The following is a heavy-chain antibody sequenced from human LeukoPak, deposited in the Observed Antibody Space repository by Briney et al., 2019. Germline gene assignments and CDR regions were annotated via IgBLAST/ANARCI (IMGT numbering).Heavy chain of an antibody. V-gene: IGHV4-61*02. D-gene: IGHD2-15*01. Sequence: SETLSLTCTVSGGSISSGSYYWSWIRQPAGKGVEWIGRIYTSGGTNYNPSLKSRVTISVDTSKNQFSLKLSSVTAADTAVYYCARVESTRTYYYYYYMDVWGKGTTVTISS. J-gene: IGHJ6*03. CDR1: GGSISSGSYY. CDR3: ARVESTRTYYYYYYMDV. CDR2: IYTSGGT.